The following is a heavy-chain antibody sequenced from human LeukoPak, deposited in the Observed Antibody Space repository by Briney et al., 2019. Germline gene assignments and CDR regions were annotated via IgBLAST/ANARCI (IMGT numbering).Heavy chain of an antibody. J-gene: IGHJ4*02. CDR2: IRSDGSNK. V-gene: IGHV3-30*02. CDR3: ASSGGDYGEYYFDY. Sequence: GGSQRLSCAASGFTFSSYGMNWVRQAPGKGLEWVAFIRSDGSNKYYADSVRGRFTISRDNSKNTLYLQMNSLRAEDTAVYYCASSGGDYGEYYFDYWGQGTLVTVSS. D-gene: IGHD4-17*01. CDR1: GFTFSSYG.